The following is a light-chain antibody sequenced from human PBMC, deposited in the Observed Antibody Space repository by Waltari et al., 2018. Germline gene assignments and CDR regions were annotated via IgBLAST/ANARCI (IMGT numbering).Light chain of an antibody. CDR1: PSVSSY. J-gene: IGKJ2*01. CDR2: DAS. V-gene: IGKV3-11*01. CDR3: QQRSNWPRT. Sequence: EIVLTQSPATLSLSPGERATLSCRASPSVSSYLAWYQQKPGQAPSLLIYDASNRATGIPPRFSGSGSGTDFTLTISSLEPEDFAVYYCQQRSNWPRTFGQGTKLEIK.